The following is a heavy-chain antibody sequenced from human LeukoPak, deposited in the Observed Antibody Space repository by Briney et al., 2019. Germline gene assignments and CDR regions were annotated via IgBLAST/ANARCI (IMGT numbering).Heavy chain of an antibody. V-gene: IGHV1-69*05. D-gene: IGHD2-2*01. CDR3: ARDRYCSSTSCSHPRFDP. J-gene: IGHJ5*02. Sequence: SVKVSCKASGGTFSSYAISWVRQAPGQGLEWMGGIIPIFGTANYAQKFQGRVTITTDESTSTAYMELSSLRSEDTAVYNCARDRYCSSTSCSHPRFDPWGQGTLVTVSS. CDR2: IIPIFGTA. CDR1: GGTFSSYA.